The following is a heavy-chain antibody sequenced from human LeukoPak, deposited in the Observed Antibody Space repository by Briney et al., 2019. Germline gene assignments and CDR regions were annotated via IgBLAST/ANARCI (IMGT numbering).Heavy chain of an antibody. CDR1: GFTFNNYG. J-gene: IGHJ4*02. Sequence: GGSLRLSCAASGFTFNNYGMHWVRQAPGKGLEWVAVISYDGRNIHYPDSVKGRFTISRDISTDTLWLQMDSLRTEDTAVYYCAKGPLRGTAAAIDYWGQGTLVTVSS. D-gene: IGHD2-2*01. V-gene: IGHV3-30*18. CDR3: AKGPLRGTAAAIDY. CDR2: ISYDGRNI.